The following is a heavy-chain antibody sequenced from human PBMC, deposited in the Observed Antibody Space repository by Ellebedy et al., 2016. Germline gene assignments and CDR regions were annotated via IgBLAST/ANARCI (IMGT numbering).Heavy chain of an antibody. CDR3: ARGSSTGWYEFDY. CDR1: GGSISSGSYY. Sequence: SETLSLTXTVSGGSISSGSYYWSWIRQPAGKGLEWIGRIYTSGSTNYNPSLKSRVTISVDTSKNQLSLKLSSVTAADTALYYCARGSSTGWYEFDYWGQGTLVTVSS. V-gene: IGHV4-61*02. CDR2: IYTSGST. J-gene: IGHJ4*02. D-gene: IGHD6-19*01.